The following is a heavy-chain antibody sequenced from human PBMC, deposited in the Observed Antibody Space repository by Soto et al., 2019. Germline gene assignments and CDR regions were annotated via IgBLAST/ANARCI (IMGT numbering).Heavy chain of an antibody. CDR2: ITSSGDSA. J-gene: IGHJ3*02. Sequence: GGSLRLSCAASGFIFSTYAMNWVRQAPGKGLEWVSAITSSGDSAYYAESVRGRFTISRDNSINTLYLQMRSLRPEDTAVYYCAHPRGYGVFDAVDIWGQGTMVTVS. V-gene: IGHV3-23*01. CDR1: GFIFSTYA. CDR3: AHPRGYGVFDAVDI. D-gene: IGHD4-17*01.